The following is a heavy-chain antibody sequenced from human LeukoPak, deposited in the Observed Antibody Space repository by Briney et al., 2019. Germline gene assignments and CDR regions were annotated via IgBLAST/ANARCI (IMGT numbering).Heavy chain of an antibody. CDR1: GGTFSSYA. Sequence: ASVKVSCKASGGTFSSYAMHWVRQAPGQRLEWMGWINAGNGNTKYSQKFQGRVTITRDTSASTAYMELSSLRSEDTAVYYCAKLVVPAAIILSYMDVWGKGTTVTVSS. CDR3: AKLVVPAAIILSYMDV. D-gene: IGHD2-2*02. J-gene: IGHJ6*03. CDR2: INAGNGNT. V-gene: IGHV1-3*01.